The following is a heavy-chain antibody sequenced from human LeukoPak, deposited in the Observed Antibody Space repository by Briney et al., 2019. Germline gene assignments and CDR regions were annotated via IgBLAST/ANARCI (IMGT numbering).Heavy chain of an antibody. J-gene: IGHJ4*02. Sequence: SETLSLTCTVSGDSLSSSRYYWRWLRQPPGKGLEWLGSIYHSGSTYYNPSLKSRVTISVDTSKNQFSLKLSSVTAADTAVYYCARESVYCSGGSCYRLFDYWGQGTLVTVSS. D-gene: IGHD2-15*01. CDR2: IYHSGST. CDR3: ARESVYCSGGSCYRLFDY. CDR1: GDSLSSSRYY. V-gene: IGHV4-39*07.